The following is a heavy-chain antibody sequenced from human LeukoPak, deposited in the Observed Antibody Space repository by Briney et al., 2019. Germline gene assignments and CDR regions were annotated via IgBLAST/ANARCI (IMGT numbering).Heavy chain of an antibody. CDR2: ITGSAHIT. V-gene: IGHV3-23*01. J-gene: IGHJ5*02. CDR1: GFTFSSYS. D-gene: IGHD6-19*01. Sequence: GGSLRLSCAASGFTFSSYSMSWVRQAPGKGLEWVSGITGSAHITYHAGSVKGRFTISRDNSNNTLYLQMNSLRAEDTAVYYCAKAGSGWYGDSPSESWGQGILVTVSS. CDR3: AKAGSGWYGDSPSES.